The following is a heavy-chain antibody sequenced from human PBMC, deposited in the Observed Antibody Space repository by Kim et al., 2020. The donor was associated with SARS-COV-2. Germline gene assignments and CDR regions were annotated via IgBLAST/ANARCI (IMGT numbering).Heavy chain of an antibody. CDR3: AKNHHTVVTRRDAFDI. V-gene: IGHV3-23*01. J-gene: IGHJ3*02. D-gene: IGHD2-21*02. Sequence: CGKGWFTISRDNSKNTLYLQMNSLGAEDTAVYYCAKNHHTVVTRRDAFDIWGQGTMVTVSS.